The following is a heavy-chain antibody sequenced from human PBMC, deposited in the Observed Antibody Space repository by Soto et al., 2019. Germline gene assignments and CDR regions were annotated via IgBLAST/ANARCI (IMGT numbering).Heavy chain of an antibody. D-gene: IGHD3-10*01. CDR3: ARGVTMVRGVILPWFDP. CDR1: GGSISSGDFY. J-gene: IGHJ5*02. Sequence: QVQLQESGPGLVKPSQTLSLTCTVSGGSISSGDFYWSWIRQPPGKGLEWMGSISYSGSTYYNPSLKSRVTISVDMSKNQFSLKLSSVTAVDTAVYYCARGVTMVRGVILPWFDPWGQGTLVTVSS. V-gene: IGHV4-30-4*01. CDR2: ISYSGST.